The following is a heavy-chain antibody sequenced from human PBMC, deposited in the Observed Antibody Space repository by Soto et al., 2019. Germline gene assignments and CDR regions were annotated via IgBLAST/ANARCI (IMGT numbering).Heavy chain of an antibody. Sequence: QVQLVESGGGVVQPGRSLRLSCAASGFTFSSYAMHWVRQAPGKGLGWVAVISYAGSNKYYADSVKGRFTISRDNSKNTLYLQMNSLRAEDTAVYYCARDRGDIGFDPWGQGTLVTVSS. CDR3: ARDRGDIGFDP. CDR1: GFTFSSYA. D-gene: IGHD5-12*01. J-gene: IGHJ5*02. CDR2: ISYAGSNK. V-gene: IGHV3-30-3*01.